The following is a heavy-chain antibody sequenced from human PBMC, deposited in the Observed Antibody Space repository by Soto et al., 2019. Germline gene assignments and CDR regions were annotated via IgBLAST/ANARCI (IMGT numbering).Heavy chain of an antibody. CDR2: IYYSGST. V-gene: IGHV4-39*01. J-gene: IGHJ5*02. CDR3: ARRNIAFWFDP. Sequence: PSETLSLTCTVSGGSISSSSYYWGWICQPPGKGLEWIGSIYYSGSTYSNPSLKSRVTISVDTSKNQFSLKLSSVTAADTAVYYCARRNIAFWFDPWGQGTLVTVSS. CDR1: GGSISSSSYY. D-gene: IGHD3-3*02.